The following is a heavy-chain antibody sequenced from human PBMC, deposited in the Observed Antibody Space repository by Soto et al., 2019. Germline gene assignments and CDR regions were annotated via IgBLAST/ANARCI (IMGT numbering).Heavy chain of an antibody. CDR2: MNPNSGNT. D-gene: IGHD2-8*01. J-gene: IGHJ4*02. Sequence: ASVKVSCKASGYTFTSYDTNWVRQATGQGLEWMGWMNPNSGNTGYAQKFQGRVTMTRNTSISTAYMELSSLRSEDTAVYYCARRGLYGRPFDYWGQGTLVTVSS. CDR1: GYTFTSYD. CDR3: ARRGLYGRPFDY. V-gene: IGHV1-8*01.